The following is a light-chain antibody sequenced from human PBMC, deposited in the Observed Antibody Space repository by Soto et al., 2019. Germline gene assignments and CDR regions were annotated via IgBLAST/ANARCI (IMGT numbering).Light chain of an antibody. Sequence: EIVLTQSPVTLSLSPGERATLSCRASQSVSSSLAWYQQKPGQAPRLLIYDASNRATGIPARFSGSGSETDFTLPVSSLEPEDFAVYYCQQRSNWPFSFGRGTKVEIK. CDR3: QQRSNWPFS. V-gene: IGKV3-11*01. J-gene: IGKJ4*01. CDR1: QSVSSS. CDR2: DAS.